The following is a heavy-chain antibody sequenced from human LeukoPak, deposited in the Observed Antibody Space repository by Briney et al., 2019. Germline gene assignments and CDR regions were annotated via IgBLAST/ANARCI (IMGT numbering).Heavy chain of an antibody. CDR2: IYLGDSDT. Sequence: VESLKISCQGSGYSYWIGWVGQMPGKGLEWMGSIYLGDSDTRYSPSFQGQVTMSAGKSISTAYLQWSSLKASDTAMYYCARLFSYYGSGSFEYFQHWGQGTLVTVSS. J-gene: IGHJ1*01. D-gene: IGHD3-10*01. CDR3: ARLFSYYGSGSFEYFQH. CDR1: GYSYW. V-gene: IGHV5-51*01.